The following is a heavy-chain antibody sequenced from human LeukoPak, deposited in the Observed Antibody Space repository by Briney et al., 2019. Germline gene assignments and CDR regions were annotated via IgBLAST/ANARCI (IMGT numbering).Heavy chain of an antibody. CDR2: INPNTGGT. CDR1: GYTFTGYY. D-gene: IGHD6-13*01. V-gene: IGHV1-2*06. CDR3: AKVPPSIAAAGNWLGP. Sequence: ASVKVSCKASGYTFTGYYIHWVRQAPGQRLEWIGRINPNTGGTDYAQKFQGRVTMTRDTSITTAYMQLSRLTSDDTAIYYCAKVPPSIAAAGNWLGPWGQGALVTVSS. J-gene: IGHJ5*02.